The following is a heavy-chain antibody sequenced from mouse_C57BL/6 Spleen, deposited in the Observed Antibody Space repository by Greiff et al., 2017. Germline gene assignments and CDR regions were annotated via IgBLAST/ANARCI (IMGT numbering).Heavy chain of an antibody. D-gene: IGHD2-2*01. J-gene: IGHJ2*01. CDR1: GYAFSSSW. CDR3: ARVYYGYGFDY. V-gene: IGHV1-82*01. CDR2: INTGDGDT. Sequence: VKLQESGPGLVKPGASVKISCKVSGYAFSSSWMNWVKLRPGTGLEWIGRINTGDGDTNYNGKFKGKATLTADKSASTAYMQLSSLTSENSAVYFCARVYYGYGFDYWGQGTTLTVSA.